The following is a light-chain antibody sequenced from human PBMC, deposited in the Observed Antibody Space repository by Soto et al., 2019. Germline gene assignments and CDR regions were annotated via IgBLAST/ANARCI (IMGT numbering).Light chain of an antibody. V-gene: IGLV2-14*01. Sequence: QSALTQPASVSGSPGQSITISCTGTSSDVGAYNYVSWYQQYPGKAPKLKIYEVSNRPSGVSNRFSGSKSGNTAALNISGVQAEDEANYYCISYISSNTWVFGGGTKLTVL. CDR2: EVS. CDR1: SSDVGAYNY. J-gene: IGLJ3*02. CDR3: ISYISSNTWV.